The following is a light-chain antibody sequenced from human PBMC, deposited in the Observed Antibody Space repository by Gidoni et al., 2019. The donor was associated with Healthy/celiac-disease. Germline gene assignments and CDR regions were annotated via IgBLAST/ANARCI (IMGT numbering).Light chain of an antibody. V-gene: IGKV1-39*01. Sequence: DIQMPQSPSALSASVGDRVTITCRASQSISSYLNWYQQKPGKAPKLLIDAASSLQSGVPSRFSGSGSGTDFTLTISSLQPEDFATYYCQQSYSTPHTFGQGTRLEIK. CDR1: QSISSY. J-gene: IGKJ2*01. CDR3: QQSYSTPHT. CDR2: AAS.